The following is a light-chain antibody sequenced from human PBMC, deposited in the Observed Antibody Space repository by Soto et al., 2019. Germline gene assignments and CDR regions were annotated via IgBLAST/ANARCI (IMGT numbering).Light chain of an antibody. J-gene: IGKJ2*01. Sequence: DIQMTQSPSSLSASVGDRVTISCRASQTIKSYLNWYQHKPGKAPQLLISGASSLQGGVPSRFSGTASGPEFTLTISSLQPEDLATYSCQQCYTTPYTFGQGTKVDLK. CDR1: QTIKSY. V-gene: IGKV1-39*01. CDR3: QQCYTTPYT. CDR2: GAS.